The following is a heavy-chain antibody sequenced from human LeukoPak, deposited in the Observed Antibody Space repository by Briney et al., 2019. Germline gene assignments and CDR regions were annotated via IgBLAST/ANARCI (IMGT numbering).Heavy chain of an antibody. CDR2: IRSKTNNYAT. V-gene: IGHV3-73*01. J-gene: IGHJ4*02. CDR3: SRHIDTSTYCGGDCSNY. CDR1: GLTFSGSA. D-gene: IGHD2-21*02. Sequence: GGSLRLSCAASGLTFSGSAMDWVRQASGKGLEWIGRIRSKTNNYATTYAASVKGRFTISRDDSQNTAYLQMNSLKTEDTAVYYCSRHIDTSTYCGGDCSNYWGQGTLVTVSS.